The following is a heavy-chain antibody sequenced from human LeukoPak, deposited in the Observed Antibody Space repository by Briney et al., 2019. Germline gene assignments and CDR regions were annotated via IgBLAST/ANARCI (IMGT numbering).Heavy chain of an antibody. CDR3: AKDLNSGNYYTVDY. CDR1: GFTVSNKY. V-gene: IGHV3-53*01. CDR2: IYSDGRT. D-gene: IGHD1-26*01. J-gene: IGHJ4*02. Sequence: GGSLRLSCAASGFTVSNKYMTWVRQAPGKGLEWVSLIYSDGRTYYADSVQGRFTISRDDSKDTLYLQMNTLRAEDTAIYYCAKDLNSGNYYTVDYWGQGTLVSVSS.